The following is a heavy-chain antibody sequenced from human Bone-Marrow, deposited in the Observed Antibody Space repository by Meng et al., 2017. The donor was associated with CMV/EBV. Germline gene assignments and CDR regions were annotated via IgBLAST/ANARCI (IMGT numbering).Heavy chain of an antibody. J-gene: IGHJ4*02. D-gene: IGHD1-26*01. CDR2: INHSGST. Sequence: GSLRLSCAVYGGSFSGYYWSWIRQPPGKGLEWIGEINHSGSTNYNPYLKSRVTISVDTSKNQFYLKLSSVTAADTAVYYCASRLVGATSRFFDYWGQGTLVTVSS. CDR3: ASRLVGATSRFFDY. CDR1: GGSFSGYY. V-gene: IGHV4-34*01.